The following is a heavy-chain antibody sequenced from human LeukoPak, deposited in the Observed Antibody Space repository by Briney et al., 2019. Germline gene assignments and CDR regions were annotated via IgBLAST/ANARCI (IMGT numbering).Heavy chain of an antibody. CDR1: GFTFRRYG. CDR3: ARGSGGGYGYFDY. V-gene: IGHV3-21*01. CDR2: ISSSSSYI. J-gene: IGHJ4*02. D-gene: IGHD5-12*01. Sequence: PGGSLRLSCAASGFTFRRYGMSWVRQAPGKGLEWVSSISSSSSYIYYADSVKGRLTISRDNAKNSLYLQMNSLTAEDTAVYYCARGSGGGYGYFDYWGQGTLVTVSS.